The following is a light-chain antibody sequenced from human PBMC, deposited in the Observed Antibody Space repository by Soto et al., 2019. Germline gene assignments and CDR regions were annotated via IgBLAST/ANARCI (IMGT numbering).Light chain of an antibody. Sequence: IVLTQSPATLSLSPGERATLSCRASQSVSSSYLAWYQQKPGQAPRLLIYGASSRATGIPDRFSGSGSGTDFTLTISRLEPEDFAVYYCQQYGSSFTFGPGTKLDIK. J-gene: IGKJ3*01. CDR2: GAS. CDR1: QSVSSSY. V-gene: IGKV3-20*01. CDR3: QQYGSSFT.